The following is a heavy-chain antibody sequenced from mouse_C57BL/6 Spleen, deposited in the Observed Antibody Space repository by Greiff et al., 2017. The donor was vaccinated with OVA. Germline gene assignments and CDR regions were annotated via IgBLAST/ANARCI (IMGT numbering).Heavy chain of an antibody. V-gene: IGHV2-4*01. CDR3: AKGAAQARFFDY. Sequence: QVQLKESGPGLVQPSQSLSITCTVSGFSLTSYGVHWVRQPPGKGLEWLGVIWSGGSTDYNAAFISRLSISKDNSKSQVFFKMNSLQADDTAIYYCAKGAAQARFFDYWGQGTTLTVSS. CDR1: GFSLTSYG. J-gene: IGHJ2*01. D-gene: IGHD3-2*02. CDR2: IWSGGST.